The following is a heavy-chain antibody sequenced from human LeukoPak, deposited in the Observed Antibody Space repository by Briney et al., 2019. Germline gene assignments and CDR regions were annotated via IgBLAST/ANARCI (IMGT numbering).Heavy chain of an antibody. CDR1: RYSFTSYW. Sequence: GESLKISCKGSRYSFTSYWIGWVRQMPGKGLEWMGIIYPGDSDTRYSPSFQGQVTISADKSISTAYLQWSSLRASDTAMYYCARLLGPYCSSTSCYEYFDYWGQGTPVTVSS. CDR2: IYPGDSDT. V-gene: IGHV5-51*01. D-gene: IGHD2-2*01. J-gene: IGHJ4*02. CDR3: ARLLGPYCSSTSCYEYFDY.